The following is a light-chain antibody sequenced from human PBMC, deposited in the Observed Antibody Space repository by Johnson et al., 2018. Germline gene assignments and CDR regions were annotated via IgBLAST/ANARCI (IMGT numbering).Light chain of an antibody. Sequence: QSVLTQPPSVSAAPGQKVTISCSGSSSNIGNNYVSWYQQLPGTAPKLLIYENNKRPSGIPDRFSGSKSGTSATLGLTALQTGDEADYYCGTGDSSLSAGNVFGTGTKVTVL. J-gene: IGLJ1*01. CDR2: ENN. CDR3: GTGDSSLSAGNV. CDR1: SSNIGNNY. V-gene: IGLV1-51*02.